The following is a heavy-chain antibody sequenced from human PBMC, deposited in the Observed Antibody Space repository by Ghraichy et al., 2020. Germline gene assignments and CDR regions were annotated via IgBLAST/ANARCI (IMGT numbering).Heavy chain of an antibody. D-gene: IGHD1-26*01. CDR1: GFTFSTFA. CDR3: ARRIVGSPLYLDY. V-gene: IGHV3-23*01. Sequence: GESLNISCAVSGFTFSTFAMSWVRQPPGKGLEWVSRISGGGGTIYYADSVKGRFTISRDNSENTLYLQMNRLRAEDTAVYYCARRIVGSPLYLDYWGQGTLVTVSS. CDR2: ISGGGGTI. J-gene: IGHJ4*02.